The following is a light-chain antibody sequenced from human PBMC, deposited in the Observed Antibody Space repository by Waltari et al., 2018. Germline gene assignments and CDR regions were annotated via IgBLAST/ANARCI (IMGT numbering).Light chain of an antibody. CDR3: QPGSKWPMYT. V-gene: IGKV3-11*01. J-gene: IGKJ2*01. CDR1: QSINNY. CDR2: DAS. Sequence: EIVLTQSPATLSLSPGERASLSCRASQSINNYLAWYQQKPGQAPRLVIYDASDRATGIPARFSGSASGTDFTLTISSLEPEDFAVYYCQPGSKWPMYTFGHGTKLEIK.